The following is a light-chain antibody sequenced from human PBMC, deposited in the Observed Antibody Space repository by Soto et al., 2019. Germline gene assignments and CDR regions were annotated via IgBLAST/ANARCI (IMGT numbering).Light chain of an antibody. J-gene: IGKJ1*01. V-gene: IGKV1-27*01. CDR3: QKYNSAPWT. CDR1: QGISNY. CDR2: AAS. Sequence: DIQMTQSPSSLSASVGDRVTITCRASQGISNYVALYQQKPGKVPKLLIYAASTLQSGVPSRFSGSGSGTDFTLTISSLQPEDVATYYGQKYNSAPWTFGQGTKVEIK.